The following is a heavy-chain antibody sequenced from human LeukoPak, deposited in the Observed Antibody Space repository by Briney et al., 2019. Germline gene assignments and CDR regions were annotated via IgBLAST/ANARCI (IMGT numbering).Heavy chain of an antibody. Sequence: GSLRLSCAASGFNFSRYAMSCVRQAPGKGVEWVFAISGSGGSTYYADSVKGRVTISRDNFKNTLYLQMNSLRAEDTAVYYCAKAAVPYGDHWTHFDYWGQGTLVTVSS. CDR2: ISGSGGST. CDR3: AKAAVPYGDHWTHFDY. D-gene: IGHD4-17*01. V-gene: IGHV3-23*01. J-gene: IGHJ4*02. CDR1: GFNFSRYA.